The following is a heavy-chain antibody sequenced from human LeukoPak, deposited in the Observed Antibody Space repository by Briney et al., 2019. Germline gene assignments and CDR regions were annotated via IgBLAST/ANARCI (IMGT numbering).Heavy chain of an antibody. V-gene: IGHV1-2*02. Sequence: ASVKVSCKASGYTFTGYYLHWVRQAPGQGLEWMGWVNPNTGGTHLPQKFRGSVTMTRDTAISTVYMELNRLRFDDTAVYYCARQKLGDFRAFDHWGQGTLVTVSS. CDR1: GYTFTGYY. D-gene: IGHD3-16*01. J-gene: IGHJ4*02. CDR2: VNPNTGGT. CDR3: ARQKLGDFRAFDH.